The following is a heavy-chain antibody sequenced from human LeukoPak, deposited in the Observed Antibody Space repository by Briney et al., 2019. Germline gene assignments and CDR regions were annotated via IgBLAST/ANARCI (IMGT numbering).Heavy chain of an antibody. CDR1: GGSISSYY. V-gene: IGHV4-59*08. CDR3: ARRAYYGMDV. Sequence: SETLSLTCTVSGGSISSYYWSWIRQPPGQGLEWIGYIYYSGSTNYNPSLKSRVTISVDTSKNQFSLKLSSGTAADTAVYYCARRAYYGMDVWGQGTTVTVSS. CDR2: IYYSGST. J-gene: IGHJ6*02.